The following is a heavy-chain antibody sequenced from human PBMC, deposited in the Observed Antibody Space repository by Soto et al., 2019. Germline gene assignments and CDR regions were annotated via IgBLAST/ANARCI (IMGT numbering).Heavy chain of an antibody. Sequence: PGGSLRLSCAASGFNFNNYGMHWVRQAPGKGLEWVGRIKSKTDGGTTDYAAPVKGRFTISRDDSKNTLYLQMNSLKTEDTAVYYCTTAGETYPNSYGTYYYGMDVWGQGTTVTVSS. J-gene: IGHJ6*02. V-gene: IGHV3-15*07. D-gene: IGHD5-18*01. CDR3: TTAGETYPNSYGTYYYGMDV. CDR1: GFNFNNYG. CDR2: IKSKTDGGTT.